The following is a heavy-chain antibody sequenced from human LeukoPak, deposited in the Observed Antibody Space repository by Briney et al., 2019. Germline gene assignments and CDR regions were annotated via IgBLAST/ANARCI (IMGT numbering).Heavy chain of an antibody. D-gene: IGHD3-22*01. J-gene: IGHJ4*02. CDR3: ARDNYDSSTPYYFDY. CDR1: GFTFSSYS. CDR2: ISSSGSTI. Sequence: PGGSLRLSCAASGFTFSSYSMLWVRQAPGKGLEWVSYISSSGSTIYYADSVKGRFTISRDNAKNSLYLQMNSLRAEDTAVYYCARDNYDSSTPYYFDYWGQGTLVTVSS. V-gene: IGHV3-48*04.